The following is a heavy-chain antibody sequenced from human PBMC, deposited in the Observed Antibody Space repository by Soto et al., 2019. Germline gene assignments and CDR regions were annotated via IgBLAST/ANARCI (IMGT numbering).Heavy chain of an antibody. V-gene: IGHV1-69*06. CDR1: GGTFSSYA. Sequence: SVKVSCKASGGTFSSYAISWVRQAPGQGLEWMGGIIPNFGTANYAQKFQGRVTITADKSTSTAYMELSSLRSEDTAVYYCARHVEVGAFYYYGMDVWGQGTTIIVSS. CDR3: ARHVEVGAFYYYGMDV. CDR2: IIPNFGTA. J-gene: IGHJ6*02. D-gene: IGHD1-26*01.